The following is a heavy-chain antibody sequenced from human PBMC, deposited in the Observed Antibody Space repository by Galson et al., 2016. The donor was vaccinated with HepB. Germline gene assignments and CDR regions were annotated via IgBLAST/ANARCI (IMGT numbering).Heavy chain of an antibody. CDR2: IRNKPNNYAT. J-gene: IGHJ4*02. V-gene: IGHV3-73*01. CDR3: TRRSIGNDYYFFDN. D-gene: IGHD3-16*01. CDR1: GFTFSGST. Sequence: SLRLSCAASGFTFSGSTINWVRQASGKGLEWVGHIRNKPNNYATTYVASVKGRFTISRDDSKNTAYLQMNSLKTEDAAVYYCTRRSIGNDYYFFDNWGQGTMVTVSS.